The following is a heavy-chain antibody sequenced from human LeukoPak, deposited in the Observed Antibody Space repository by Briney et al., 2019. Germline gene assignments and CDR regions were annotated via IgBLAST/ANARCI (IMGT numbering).Heavy chain of an antibody. Sequence: SGGSLRLSCAASGFTFDDYAMHWVRQAPGKGLEWVSGISWNSGSIGYADSVKGRFTISRDNSKNTLYLQMNSLRAEDTAVYYCARVRDYYDSRGYYFEYFDHWGQGTLVTVSS. CDR3: ARVRDYYDSRGYYFEYFDH. D-gene: IGHD3-22*01. V-gene: IGHV3-9*01. J-gene: IGHJ1*01. CDR2: ISWNSGSI. CDR1: GFTFDDYA.